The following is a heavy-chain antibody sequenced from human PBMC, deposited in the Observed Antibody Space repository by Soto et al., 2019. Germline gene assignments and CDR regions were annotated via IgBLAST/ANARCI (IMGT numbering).Heavy chain of an antibody. Sequence: GGSLRLSCAASGFTFSGYSLDWVRQAPGKGLEWVSHIDRSSSIIYYADSVKGRFTISRDSAKKSVYLQMNSLRADDTAVYYCARVSPELGLYYTDFCGKGIVVTVSS. CDR2: IDRSSSII. J-gene: IGHJ6*03. D-gene: IGHD7-27*01. V-gene: IGHV3-48*04. CDR1: GFTFSGYS. CDR3: ARVSPELGLYYTDF.